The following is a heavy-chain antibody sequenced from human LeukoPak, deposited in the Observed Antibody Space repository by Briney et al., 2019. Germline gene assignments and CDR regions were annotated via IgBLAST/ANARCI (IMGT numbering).Heavy chain of an antibody. CDR3: ARGGVAITMVRGAPGDY. J-gene: IGHJ4*02. CDR1: GGSISSYY. D-gene: IGHD3-10*01. V-gene: IGHV4-34*01. Sequence: SETLSLTCTVSGGSISSYYWSWIRQPPGKGLEWIGEINHSGSTNYNPSLKSRVTISVDTSKNQFSLKLSSVTAADTAVYYCARGGVAITMVRGAPGDYWGQGTLVTVSS. CDR2: INHSGST.